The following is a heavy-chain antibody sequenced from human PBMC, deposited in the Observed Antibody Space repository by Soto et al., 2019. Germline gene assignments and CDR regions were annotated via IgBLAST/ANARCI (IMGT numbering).Heavy chain of an antibody. J-gene: IGHJ6*02. CDR1: GGSISSGDYY. D-gene: IGHD3-10*01. CDR2: IYYGGST. Sequence: SETLCLTCTVSGGSISSGDYYWSWIRQPPGKGLEWIGYIYYGGSTYYNPSRKSRVTIYVDTAKNQFSLNLISVTAAETAVYYCASGLSVRVPGARHYYYYGMDVWGQGTTVTVSS. V-gene: IGHV4-30-4*01. CDR3: ASGLSVRVPGARHYYYYGMDV.